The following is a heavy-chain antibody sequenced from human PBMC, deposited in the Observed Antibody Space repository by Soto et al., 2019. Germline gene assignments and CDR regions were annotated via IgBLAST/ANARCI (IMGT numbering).Heavy chain of an antibody. J-gene: IGHJ4*02. D-gene: IGHD2-15*01. CDR1: GYTFTGYY. V-gene: IGHV1-3*01. CDR2: INAGNGNT. CDR3: ARDLGGWPDY. Sequence: GASVKVSCKASGYTFTGYYMHWVLQAPGQGLEWMGWINAGNGNTKYSQKFQGRVTITRDTSASTAYMELSSLRSEDTAVYYCARDLGGWPDYWGQGTLVTVSS.